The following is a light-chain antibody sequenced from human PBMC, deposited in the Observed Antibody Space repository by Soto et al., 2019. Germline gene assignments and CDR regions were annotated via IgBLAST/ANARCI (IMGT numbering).Light chain of an antibody. J-gene: IGKJ5*01. Sequence: EIVLTQSPGTLSVSPGERATLSCRASQSVSSNLAWYQQKPGQAPRLLISDASTRATGIPARFSGSGSGTEFTLTVSSLQSEDFVVYYCQQYIKWPITFG. CDR2: DAS. V-gene: IGKV3-15*01. CDR3: QQYIKWPIT. CDR1: QSVSSN.